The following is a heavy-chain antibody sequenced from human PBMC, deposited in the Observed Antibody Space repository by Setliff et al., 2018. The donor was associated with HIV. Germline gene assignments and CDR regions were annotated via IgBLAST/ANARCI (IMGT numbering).Heavy chain of an antibody. Sequence: SETLSLTCTVSGGSISNSRYYWSWIRQPPGKGLEWIGGIYHSGSTYYNPSLKSRVTISVDTSKNQFSLKLSSVTAADTAVYYCARSAHDYALHQLPYYWGQGTLFTVSS. J-gene: IGHJ4*02. D-gene: IGHD4-17*01. CDR3: ARSAHDYALHQLPYY. CDR1: GGSISNSRYY. V-gene: IGHV4-39*07. CDR2: IYHSGST.